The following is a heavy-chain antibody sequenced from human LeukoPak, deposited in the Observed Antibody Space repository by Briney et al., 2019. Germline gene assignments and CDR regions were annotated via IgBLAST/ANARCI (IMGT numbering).Heavy chain of an antibody. D-gene: IGHD6-13*01. CDR1: GGSFSDYY. Sequence: SDTLSLTCAVYGGSFSDYYWSWIRQSPGKGLEWIGEINHSGSTNDNPSLKSRVTISVDTSKNQFSLNLTSVTAADTAVYYCARVRFRSSWAFYYYMDVWDKGTTVTVSS. CDR2: INHSGST. J-gene: IGHJ6*03. V-gene: IGHV4-34*01. CDR3: ARVRFRSSWAFYYYMDV.